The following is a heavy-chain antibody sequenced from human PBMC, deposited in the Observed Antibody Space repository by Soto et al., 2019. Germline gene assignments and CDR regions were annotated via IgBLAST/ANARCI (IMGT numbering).Heavy chain of an antibody. CDR1: GFTFSSYA. CDR2: ISGSGGST. D-gene: IGHD3-10*01. V-gene: IGHV3-23*01. J-gene: IGHJ6*02. Sequence: PGGSLRLSCAASGFTFSSYAMSWVRQAPGKGLEWVSAISGSGGSTYYADSVKGRFTISRDNSKNTLYLQMNSLRAEDTAVYYCAKDAFELLWFGESYYGMDVWGQGTTVTVSS. CDR3: AKDAFELLWFGESYYGMDV.